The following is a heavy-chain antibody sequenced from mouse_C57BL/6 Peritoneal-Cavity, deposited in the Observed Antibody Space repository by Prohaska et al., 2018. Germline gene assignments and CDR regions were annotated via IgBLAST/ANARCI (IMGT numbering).Heavy chain of an antibody. Sequence: EVKLEESGGGLVQPGGSKKLSCAASGFTFSDAWMDWVRQSPEKGLEWVAEIRKKANNHATYYAESVKGRFTISRDDSKSSVYLQMNSVRAEDTGIYYCTKSRPFDVWGTGTTVTVSS. V-gene: IGHV6-6*01. J-gene: IGHJ1*03. CDR3: TKSRPFDV. CDR1: GFTFSDAW. CDR2: IRKKANNHAT.